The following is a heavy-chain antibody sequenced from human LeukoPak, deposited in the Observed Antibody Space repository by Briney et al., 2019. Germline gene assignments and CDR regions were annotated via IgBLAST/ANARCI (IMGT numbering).Heavy chain of an antibody. Sequence: GGSLRLSCAASGFTFSDYYMSWICQAPGKGLEWVSYISSSGSTIYYADSVKGRFTISRDNAKNSLYLQMNSLRAEDTAVYYCARGGTHCSSTSCYPFDYWGQGTLVTVSS. V-gene: IGHV3-11*01. CDR3: ARGGTHCSSTSCYPFDY. CDR1: GFTFSDYY. D-gene: IGHD2-2*01. CDR2: ISSSGSTI. J-gene: IGHJ4*02.